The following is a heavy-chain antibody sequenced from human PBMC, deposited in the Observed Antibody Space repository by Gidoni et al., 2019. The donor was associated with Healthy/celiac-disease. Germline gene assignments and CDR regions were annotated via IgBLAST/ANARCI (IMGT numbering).Heavy chain of an antibody. Sequence: EVQLVESGGGVVQPGGSLRLSCSASGFTFSTYSMNWVRQAPGTGLEWVSYISSSSSTIYYADSVKGRFTISRDNAKNSLYLQMNSLRAEDTAVYYCARDYYDSSGYLLSNDAVDLWGQGTMVTVSS. V-gene: IGHV3-48*01. CDR2: ISSSSSTI. CDR3: ARDYYDSSGYLLSNDAVDL. CDR1: GFTFSTYS. D-gene: IGHD3-22*01. J-gene: IGHJ3*01.